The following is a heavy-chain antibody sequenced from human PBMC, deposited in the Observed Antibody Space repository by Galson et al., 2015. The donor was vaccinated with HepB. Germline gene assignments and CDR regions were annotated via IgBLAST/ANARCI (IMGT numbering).Heavy chain of an antibody. Sequence: SLRLSCAASGFTFSSHGMHWVRQAPGKGLEWVAVIWYDGSNKYYADSVKGRFTISRDNSKNTLYLQMNSLRAEDTAVYYCARGGLPGIAAAGGWFDPWGQGTLVTVSS. D-gene: IGHD6-13*01. J-gene: IGHJ5*02. CDR1: GFTFSSHG. V-gene: IGHV3-33*01. CDR2: IWYDGSNK. CDR3: ARGGLPGIAAAGGWFDP.